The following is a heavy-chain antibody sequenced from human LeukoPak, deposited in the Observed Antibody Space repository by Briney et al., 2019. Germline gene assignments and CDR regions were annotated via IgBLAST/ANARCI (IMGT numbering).Heavy chain of an antibody. V-gene: IGHV4-59*12. D-gene: IGHD3-10*01. CDR2: IYYSGTT. Sequence: PSETLSLTCTVSGGSISNYYWNWIRQPPGKGLEWIGYIYYSGTTNYNPSLKSRVTMSIDTSKNQFSLKLSSVTAADTAIYYCARDAKYYYGSRTYFFFEYWGQGTLLTVSS. CDR3: ARDAKYYYGSRTYFFFEY. J-gene: IGHJ4*02. CDR1: GGSISNYY.